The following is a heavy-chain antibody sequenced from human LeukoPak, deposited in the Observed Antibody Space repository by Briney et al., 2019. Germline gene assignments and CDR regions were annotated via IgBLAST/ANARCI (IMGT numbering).Heavy chain of an antibody. Sequence: GGSLRLSCAASGFTFSSYSMNWVRQVPGKGLEWVSSISSSSSYIYYADSVKGRFTISRDNAKNSLYLQMNSLRAEDTAVYYCARVRGYYDILTGYYNPLDYWGQGTLVTVSS. CDR3: ARVRGYYDILTGYYNPLDY. CDR2: ISSSSSYI. V-gene: IGHV3-21*01. CDR1: GFTFSSYS. J-gene: IGHJ4*02. D-gene: IGHD3-9*01.